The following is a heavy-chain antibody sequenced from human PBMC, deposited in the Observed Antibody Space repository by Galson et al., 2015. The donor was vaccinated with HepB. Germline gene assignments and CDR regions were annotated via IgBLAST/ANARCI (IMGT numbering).Heavy chain of an antibody. CDR1: GFTFDDYA. J-gene: IGHJ4*02. CDR3: AKDIAPLLEWLALFDY. V-gene: IGHV3-43D*03. CDR2: ISWDGGST. Sequence: SLRLSCAASGFTFDDYAMNGVRQAPGKGLEWVSLISWDGGSTYYADSVKGRFTISRDNSKNSLYLQMNSLRAEDTALYYCAKDIAPLLEWLALFDYWGQGTLVTVSS. D-gene: IGHD3-3*01.